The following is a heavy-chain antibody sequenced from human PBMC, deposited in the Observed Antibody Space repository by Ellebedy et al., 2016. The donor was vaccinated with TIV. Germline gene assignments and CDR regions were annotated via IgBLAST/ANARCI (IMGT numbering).Heavy chain of an antibody. J-gene: IGHJ4*02. V-gene: IGHV4-31*03. CDR2: IYYSGTT. Sequence: MPSETLSLTCTVSGGSITRGGYYWSWIRQHPGQGLEWIGYIYYSGTTYYNPSLKSRVTISVDTSKNQFSLKLSSVTAADTAVYYCARGKGVVAINFDYWGQGTLVTVSS. D-gene: IGHD2-15*01. CDR3: ARGKGVVAINFDY. CDR1: GGSITRGGYY.